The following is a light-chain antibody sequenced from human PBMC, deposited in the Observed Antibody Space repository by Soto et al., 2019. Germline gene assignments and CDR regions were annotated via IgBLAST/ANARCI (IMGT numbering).Light chain of an antibody. CDR3: AAWDDSLNGVV. Sequence: QSVLTQPTSASGTPGQTIAISCSGGSSNIGSHTVNWYQQLPGTAPRLLIYSNTQRPSGVPDRFSGPKSGTSASLAISGLQSEYEGDYYCAAWDDSLNGVVFGGGTKLTVL. J-gene: IGLJ2*01. CDR1: SSNIGSHT. CDR2: SNT. V-gene: IGLV1-44*01.